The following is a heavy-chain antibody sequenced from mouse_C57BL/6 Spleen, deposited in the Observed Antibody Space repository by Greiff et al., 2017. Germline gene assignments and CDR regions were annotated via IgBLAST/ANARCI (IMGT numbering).Heavy chain of an antibody. J-gene: IGHJ2*01. D-gene: IGHD2-5*01. CDR3: ARLGYSNPDY. CDR2: IYPGDGDT. Sequence: QVQLKESGPELVKPGASVKISCKASGYAFSSSWMNWVKQRPGKGLGWIGRIYPGDGDTNYNGKFKGKATLTAEKSSSTAYMQLSSLTSEDSAVYFCARLGYSNPDYWGPGTTLTVSS. CDR1: GYAFSSSW. V-gene: IGHV1-82*01.